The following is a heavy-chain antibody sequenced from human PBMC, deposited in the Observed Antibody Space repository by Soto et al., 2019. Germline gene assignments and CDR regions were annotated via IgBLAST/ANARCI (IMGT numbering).Heavy chain of an antibody. Sequence: VRQAPGKGLEWVAVISYDGSNKYYADSVKGRFTISRDNSKNTLYLQMNSLRAEDTAVYYCARQEVEWFDPWGQGTLVTVSS. CDR3: ARQEVEWFDP. J-gene: IGHJ5*02. V-gene: IGHV3-30-3*01. CDR2: ISYDGSNK.